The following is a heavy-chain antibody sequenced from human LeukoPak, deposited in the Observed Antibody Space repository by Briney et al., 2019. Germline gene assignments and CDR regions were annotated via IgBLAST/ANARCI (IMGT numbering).Heavy chain of an antibody. J-gene: IGHJ4*02. CDR1: GFTFSNYP. Sequence: GGSLRLSCAASGFTFSNYPMHWVRQAPGKGLEWVAVISSDGNNKYYADSVKGRFTISRDNSKDTLYLQLNSLRAEDTAVYYCARGDTAMVTGFDYWGQGTLVTVSS. D-gene: IGHD5-18*01. CDR3: ARGDTAMVTGFDY. CDR2: ISSDGNNK. V-gene: IGHV3-30-3*01.